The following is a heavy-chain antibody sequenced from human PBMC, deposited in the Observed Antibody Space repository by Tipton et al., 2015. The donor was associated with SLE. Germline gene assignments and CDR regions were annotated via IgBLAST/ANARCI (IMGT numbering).Heavy chain of an antibody. Sequence: TLSLTCTVSGGSISSGSHYWNWIRQPAGKGLEWIGHTQTSGSTYYNPSLKSRVTISEDTSKNQVSLKLTSVAAADTAVYFCARGSCATTSCLPGGSWFDPWGQGTLVTVSS. CDR3: ARGSCATTSCLPGGSWFDP. J-gene: IGHJ5*02. V-gene: IGHV4-61*09. CDR1: GGSISSGSHY. CDR2: TQTSGST. D-gene: IGHD2-2*01.